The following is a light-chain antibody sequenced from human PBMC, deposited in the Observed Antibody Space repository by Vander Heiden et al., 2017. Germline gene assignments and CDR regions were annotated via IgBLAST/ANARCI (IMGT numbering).Light chain of an antibody. CDR2: GAA. CDR1: QDILNF. CDR3: QQCYDDRT. Sequence: DIQMTQSPSSLSASVGDRVTITCRAGQDILNFLNWYQQKPGIAPKLLIHGAARLQSGVPSRFSGSGSGEDFTLTISGLQPEDSATYFWQQCYDDRTFGQGTKVEI. J-gene: IGKJ1*01. V-gene: IGKV1-39*01.